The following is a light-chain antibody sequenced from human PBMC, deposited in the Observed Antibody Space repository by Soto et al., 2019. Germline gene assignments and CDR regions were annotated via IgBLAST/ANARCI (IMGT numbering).Light chain of an antibody. V-gene: IGLV2-11*01. Sequence: QSALTQPRSVSGSPGQSVTISCTGTSSDVGGYNYVSWYQQYPGKAPKLIIYEVTKRPSGTSDRFSGSQSGNTASLAISGLQADDEADYYCSSYTRSSTLVFGGGTKLTVL. CDR3: SSYTRSSTLV. CDR1: SSDVGGYNY. J-gene: IGLJ3*02. CDR2: EVT.